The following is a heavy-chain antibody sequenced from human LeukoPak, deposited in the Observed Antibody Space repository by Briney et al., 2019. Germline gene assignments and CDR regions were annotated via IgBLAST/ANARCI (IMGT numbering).Heavy chain of an antibody. Sequence: GGSLRLSCAASGFTFSSYAMHWVRQAPGKGLEWVAVVSYDGSNKYYADSVKGRFTISRDNSKNTLYLQMNSLRAEDTAVYYCARGDTAMDLWGQGTLVTVSS. CDR1: GFTFSSYA. D-gene: IGHD5-18*01. J-gene: IGHJ4*02. CDR2: VSYDGSNK. V-gene: IGHV3-30*04. CDR3: ARGDTAMDL.